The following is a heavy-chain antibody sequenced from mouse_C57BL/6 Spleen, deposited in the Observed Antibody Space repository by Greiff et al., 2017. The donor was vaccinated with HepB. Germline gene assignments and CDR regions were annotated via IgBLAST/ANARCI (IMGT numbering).Heavy chain of an antibody. J-gene: IGHJ3*01. V-gene: IGHV3-6*01. CDR1: GYSITSGYY. CDR3: ARESYGYDGAWFAY. CDR2: ISYDGSN. Sequence: VQLKESGPGLVKPSQSLSLTCSVTGYSITSGYYWNWIRQFPGNKLEWMGYISYDGSNNYNPSLKNRISITRDTSKNQFFLKLNSVTTEDTATYYCARESYGYDGAWFAYWGQGTLVTVSA. D-gene: IGHD2-2*01.